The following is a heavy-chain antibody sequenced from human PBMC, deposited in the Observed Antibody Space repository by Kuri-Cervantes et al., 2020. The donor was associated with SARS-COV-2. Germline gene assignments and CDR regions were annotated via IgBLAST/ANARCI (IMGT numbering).Heavy chain of an antibody. Sequence: ASVKVSCKGSGYTFTSYDINWVRQATGQGLEWMGWMNPNSGNTGYAQKFQGRVTITRNTSISTAYMELSSLRSEDTAVYYCARALYSSYVYFDLWGRGTLVTVSS. CDR2: MNPNSGNT. D-gene: IGHD4-11*01. CDR3: ARALYSSYVYFDL. J-gene: IGHJ2*01. V-gene: IGHV1-8*03. CDR1: GYTFTSYD.